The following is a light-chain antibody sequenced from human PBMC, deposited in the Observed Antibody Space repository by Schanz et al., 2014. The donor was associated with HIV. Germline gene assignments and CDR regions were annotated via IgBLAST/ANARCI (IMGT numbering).Light chain of an antibody. J-gene: IGLJ3*02. CDR2: LNSDGSH. CDR3: QTWDTGIQV. Sequence: QLVLTQLPSASASLGASVKLTCTLSSGYSSYAIAWHQQQPEKGPRYLMKLNSDGSHSKGDGIPDRFSGSSSGAERYLTISSLQSEDEADYYCQTWDTGIQVFGGGTKLTVL. V-gene: IGLV4-69*01. CDR1: SGYSSYA.